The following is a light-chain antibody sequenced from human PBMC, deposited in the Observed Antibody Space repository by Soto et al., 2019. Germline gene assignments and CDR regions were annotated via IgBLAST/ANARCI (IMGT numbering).Light chain of an antibody. J-gene: IGKJ5*01. CDR3: QQTYSFST. CDR1: QGISSW. CDR2: SAS. Sequence: DIQMTQSPSSVSASVGDRVTISCRASQGISSWLAWYQQKPGRAPKLLIHSASSLQSGVPSRFSGSGSGTDFTLTISGLQLEDFATYYCQQTYSFSTFGQGTRLENK. V-gene: IGKV1D-12*01.